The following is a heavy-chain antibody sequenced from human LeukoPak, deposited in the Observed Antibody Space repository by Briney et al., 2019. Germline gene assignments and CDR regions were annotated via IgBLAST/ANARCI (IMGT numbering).Heavy chain of an antibody. CDR3: ARADRYSYGYRDYYYMDV. V-gene: IGHV1-8*03. J-gene: IGHJ6*03. CDR1: GYTFTSYD. CDR2: MNPNSGNT. D-gene: IGHD5-18*01. Sequence: ASVKVSCKASGYTFTSYDINWVRQATGQGLEWMGWMNPNSGNTGYAQKFQGRVTITRNTSISTAYMELSSLRSEDTAVYYCARADRYSYGYRDYYYMDVWGKGTTVTVSS.